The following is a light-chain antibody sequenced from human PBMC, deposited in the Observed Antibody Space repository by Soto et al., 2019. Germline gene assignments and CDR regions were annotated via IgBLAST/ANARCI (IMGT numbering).Light chain of an antibody. J-gene: IGKJ1*01. V-gene: IGKV3-15*01. CDR3: QQYGSSPS. Sequence: EIVMTQSPATLSVSPGERATLSCRASQSVGSNLAWYQQKPGRAPRLLIYDASTRATGIPARFSGSGSGTEFTLTISSLQSEDFAVYYCQQYGSSPSFGQGTKVDIK. CDR1: QSVGSN. CDR2: DAS.